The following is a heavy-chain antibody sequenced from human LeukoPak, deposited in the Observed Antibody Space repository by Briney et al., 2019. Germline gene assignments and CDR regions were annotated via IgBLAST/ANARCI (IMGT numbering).Heavy chain of an antibody. CDR3: ATEYWYRHDY. CDR1: GFNFNYYF. CDR2: IDKDGSGT. D-gene: IGHD6-13*01. J-gene: IGHJ4*02. V-gene: IGHV3-7*01. Sequence: GGSLRLSCATSGFNFNYYFMAWVRQAPGKWLEWLATIDKDGSGTEYIDSVRGRFTISRDNTKKSIHLQMSSLSADDTAVYFCATEYWYRHDYWGQGTLVTVSS.